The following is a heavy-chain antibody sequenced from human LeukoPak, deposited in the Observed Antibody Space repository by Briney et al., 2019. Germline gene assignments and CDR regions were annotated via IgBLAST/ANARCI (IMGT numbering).Heavy chain of an antibody. Sequence: GGSLRLSCAASGFTFSSYAMSWVRQAPGKGREGVSAISGSGGSTYYADPVKGRFTISRDNSNNPLYLQMNSLRAEDTAVYYCAKPPPDYYYYYYYMDVWGKGTTVTVSS. V-gene: IGHV3-23*01. CDR2: ISGSGGST. J-gene: IGHJ6*03. CDR3: AKPPPDYYYYYYYMDV. CDR1: GFTFSSYA.